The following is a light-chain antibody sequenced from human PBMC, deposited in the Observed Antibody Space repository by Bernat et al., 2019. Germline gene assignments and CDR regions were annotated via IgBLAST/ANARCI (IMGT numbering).Light chain of an antibody. V-gene: IGKV1-39*01. CDR3: QQAYDPPVT. CDR1: RNIAWY. CDR2: AAS. Sequence: DIQMTQSPSSLSASVGDRVSIACRATRNIAWYLSWYQQKPGRSPKLLIHAASRLQDGVPSRFSGSGSGTDFTLTISDLQPDDFATYYCQQAYDPPVTFGPGT. J-gene: IGKJ1*01.